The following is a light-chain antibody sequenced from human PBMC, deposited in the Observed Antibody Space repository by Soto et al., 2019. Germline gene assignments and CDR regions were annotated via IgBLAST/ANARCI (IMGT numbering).Light chain of an antibody. J-gene: IGKJ1*01. Sequence: EIVLTQSPGTLSLSPGESATLLCRASQFVSSRSLAWYQQKLGQAPRLLIYGASNRATGIPGRFSASGSGTDFTLTISRLEPEDFAVYYCQQYGSSPWTFGQGTKVDI. V-gene: IGKV3-20*01. CDR1: QFVSSRS. CDR3: QQYGSSPWT. CDR2: GAS.